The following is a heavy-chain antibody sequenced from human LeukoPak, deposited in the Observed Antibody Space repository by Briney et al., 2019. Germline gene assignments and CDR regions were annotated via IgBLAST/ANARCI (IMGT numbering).Heavy chain of an antibody. V-gene: IGHV3-48*03. Sequence: GGSLRLSCAASGFTFSSYEMNWVRQAPGKGLEWVSYISSSGSNIYYADSVKGRFTISRDNAKNSLYLQMNSLRAEDTAVYYCARGSDIVVVVAAISDYYFDYWGQGTLVTVSS. CDR1: GFTFSSYE. J-gene: IGHJ4*02. CDR3: ARGSDIVVVVAAISDYYFDY. CDR2: ISSSGSNI. D-gene: IGHD2-15*01.